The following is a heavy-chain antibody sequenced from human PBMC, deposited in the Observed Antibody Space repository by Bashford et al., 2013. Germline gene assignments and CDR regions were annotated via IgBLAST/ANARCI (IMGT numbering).Heavy chain of an antibody. J-gene: IGHJ4*02. Sequence: WVRQMPGKGPGVDGESSILVTLIPDTARPSQGQVTISADKSISTAYLQWSSLKASDTAMYYCARWVSSSLCDYWGQGTLVTVSS. D-gene: IGHD6-6*01. V-gene: IGHV5-51*01. CDR2: SILVTLIP. CDR3: ARWVSSSLCDY.